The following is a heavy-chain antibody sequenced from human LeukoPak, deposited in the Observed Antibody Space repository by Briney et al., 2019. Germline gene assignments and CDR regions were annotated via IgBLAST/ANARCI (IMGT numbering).Heavy chain of an antibody. Sequence: GRSLRLSCTASGFTFGDYAMSWARQAPGKGLEWVGFIRSKAYGGTTEYAASVKGRFTISRDDSKSIAYLQMNSLKTEDTAVYYCTREGGFEEVVVAATLGYWGQGTLVTVSS. V-gene: IGHV3-49*04. CDR2: IRSKAYGGTT. D-gene: IGHD2-15*01. CDR1: GFTFGDYA. J-gene: IGHJ4*02. CDR3: TREGGFEEVVVAATLGY.